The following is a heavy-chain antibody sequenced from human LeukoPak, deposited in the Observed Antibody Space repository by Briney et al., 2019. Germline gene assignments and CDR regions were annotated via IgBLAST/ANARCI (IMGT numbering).Heavy chain of an antibody. D-gene: IGHD6-19*01. Sequence: QAGGSLRLSCAASGFTFTNYAMSWVRQAPGKGLEWVSAISTSGGNTYYADSVKGRFTISRDNSKNTLYLQMNSLRAEDTAVYYCASAKWLAHFDYWGRGTLVTVSS. V-gene: IGHV3-23*01. CDR3: ASAKWLAHFDY. J-gene: IGHJ4*02. CDR2: ISTSGGNT. CDR1: GFTFTNYA.